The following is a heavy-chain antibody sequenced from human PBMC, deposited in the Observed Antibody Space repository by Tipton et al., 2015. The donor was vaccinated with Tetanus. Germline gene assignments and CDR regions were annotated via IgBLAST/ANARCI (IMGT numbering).Heavy chain of an antibody. D-gene: IGHD5-24*01. J-gene: IGHJ6*02. V-gene: IGHV3-23*01. CDR1: GFTFSSYA. Sequence: SLRLSCAASGFTFSSYAMSWVRQAPGKGLEWVSAISGSGGSTYYADSVKGRFTISRDNSKNTLYLQMNSLRAEDTAVYYCAKDLEDLPGWQSVWGQGTTVTVSS. CDR2: ISGSGGST. CDR3: AKDLEDLPGWQSV.